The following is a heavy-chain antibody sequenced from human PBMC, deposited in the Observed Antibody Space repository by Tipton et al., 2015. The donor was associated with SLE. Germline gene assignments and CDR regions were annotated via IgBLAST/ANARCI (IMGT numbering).Heavy chain of an antibody. J-gene: IGHJ3*02. CDR3: AKDPRAAGIAFDI. CDR2: INHSGST. V-gene: IGHV4-34*01. D-gene: IGHD6-13*01. Sequence: TLSLTCAVYGGSFSGYYWSWIRQPPGKGLEWIGEINHSGSTNYNPSLKSRVTISVDTSKNQFSLKLSSVTAADTAVYYCAKDPRAAGIAFDIWGQGTMVTVSS. CDR1: GGSFSGYY.